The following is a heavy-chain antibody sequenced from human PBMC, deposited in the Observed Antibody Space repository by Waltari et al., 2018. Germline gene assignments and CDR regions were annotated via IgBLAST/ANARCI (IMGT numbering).Heavy chain of an antibody. CDR2: IKQDGSEK. J-gene: IGHJ3*01. Sequence: SCAASGFTFSSYWMSWVRQAPGKGLEWVANIKQDGSEKYYVDSVKGRFTISRDNAKNTLYLQMNSLRAEDTAIYYCVRDLYGRDDVWGQGTMVTVSS. CDR3: VRDLYGRDDV. V-gene: IGHV3-7*01. CDR1: GFTFSSYW. D-gene: IGHD3-10*01.